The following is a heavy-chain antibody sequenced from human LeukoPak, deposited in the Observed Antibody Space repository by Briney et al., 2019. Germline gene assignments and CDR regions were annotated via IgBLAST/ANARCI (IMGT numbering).Heavy chain of an antibody. CDR3: ATAPPTNYDILTGYQYFDY. Sequence: GESLKISCKGSGYSFTSYWIGWVRQMPGKGLEWMGIIYHGDSDTRYSPSFQGQVTISADKSISTAYLQWSSLKASDTAMYYCATAPPTNYDILTGYQYFDYWGQGTLVTVSS. V-gene: IGHV5-51*01. J-gene: IGHJ4*02. D-gene: IGHD3-9*01. CDR2: IYHGDSDT. CDR1: GYSFTSYW.